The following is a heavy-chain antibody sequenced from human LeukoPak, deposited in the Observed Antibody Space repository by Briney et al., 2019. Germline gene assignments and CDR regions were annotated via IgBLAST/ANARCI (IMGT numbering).Heavy chain of an antibody. V-gene: IGHV3-72*01. CDR1: GFTLSDHA. J-gene: IGHJ4*02. Sequence: GGSLRLSCAASGFTLSDHAMDWVRQAPGKGLEWVGRIRNKANSYTTEYAASVQGRFTVSRDDSKNSLYLQMNSMKTEDTAVYYCTRLVGANDWGQGTLVTVSS. CDR3: TRLVGAND. D-gene: IGHD1-26*01. CDR2: IRNKANSYTT.